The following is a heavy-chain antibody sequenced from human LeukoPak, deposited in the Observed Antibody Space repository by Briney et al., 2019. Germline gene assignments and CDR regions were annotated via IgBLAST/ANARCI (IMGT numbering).Heavy chain of an antibody. V-gene: IGHV3-30-3*01. Sequence: GGSLRLSCAGSGFNFIYYAMHWVRQAPGKGLEWVAATSYDGTKTFYSDSVKGRMTISRDISKNTLYLQMNSLRPEDTAVYYCARAPDGMDVWGQGTTVTVSS. CDR1: GFNFIYYA. CDR2: TSYDGTKT. CDR3: ARAPDGMDV. J-gene: IGHJ6*02.